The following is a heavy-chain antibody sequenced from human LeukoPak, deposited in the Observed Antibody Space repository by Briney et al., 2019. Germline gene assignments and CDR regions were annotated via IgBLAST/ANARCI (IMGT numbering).Heavy chain of an antibody. D-gene: IGHD3-22*01. CDR1: GGSFSGYY. V-gene: IGHV4-34*01. CDR3: ARKHYYDSRGYFIDY. CDR2: INHSGST. Sequence: SETLSLTCAVYGGSFSGYYWSWIRQPPGKGLEWIGEINHSGSTNYNPSLKSRVTISVDTSKNQFSLKLSSVTAADTAVYYCARKHYYDSRGYFIDYWGQGTRVTVSS. J-gene: IGHJ4*02.